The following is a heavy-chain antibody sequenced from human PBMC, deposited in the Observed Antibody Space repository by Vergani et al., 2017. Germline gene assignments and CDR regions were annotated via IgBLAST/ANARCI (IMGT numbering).Heavy chain of an antibody. D-gene: IGHD2-21*01. CDR1: GGSINTGAYY. J-gene: IGHJ6*03. CDR2: VYTSGMT. Sequence: QVQLQESGPRLVRPSQTLSLTCTVSGGSINTGAYYWSWIRQPAGKGLEWIGRVYTSGMTNYNPSLKSRVTILVDRSKSQLSLKLTSVTAGDTAVYFCARASHCINCYSEGPNGPGYYYMDVWGKGTTVTVSS. V-gene: IGHV4-61*02. CDR3: ARASHCINCYSEGPNGPGYYYMDV.